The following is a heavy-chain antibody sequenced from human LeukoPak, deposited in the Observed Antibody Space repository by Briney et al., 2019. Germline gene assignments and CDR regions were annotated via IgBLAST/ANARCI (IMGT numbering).Heavy chain of an antibody. Sequence: GGSLRLSCAASGFTFSRHWMSWVRQAPGKGLEWVANIKEEGSEKYYVESVKGRFTISRDNAKNSLNLQMNSLRAEDTAVYYCARDAEYSSSPYYFDYWGQGTLVTVSS. J-gene: IGHJ4*02. CDR2: IKEEGSEK. CDR3: ARDAEYSSSPYYFDY. D-gene: IGHD6-13*01. CDR1: GFTFSRHW. V-gene: IGHV3-7*01.